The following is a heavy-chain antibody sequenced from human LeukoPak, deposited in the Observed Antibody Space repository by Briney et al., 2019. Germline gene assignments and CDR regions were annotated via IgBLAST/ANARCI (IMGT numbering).Heavy chain of an antibody. CDR2: ISTYNGNT. D-gene: IGHD2-2*01. CDR3: ARDLEHCRNIICSNSAY. V-gene: IGHV1-18*04. Sequence: ASVKVSCKGSGYNFDRYGVNWVRQAPGQGLEWVGWISTYNGNTFYAQKFEGRVSMTTDTSTNTVYMDLRSLRFDDTAVYYCARDLEHCRNIICSNSAYWGQGTLVTVSS. J-gene: IGHJ4*02. CDR1: GYNFDRYG.